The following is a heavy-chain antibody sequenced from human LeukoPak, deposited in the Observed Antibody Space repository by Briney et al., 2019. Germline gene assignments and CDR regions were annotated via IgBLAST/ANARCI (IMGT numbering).Heavy chain of an antibody. CDR3: ARRRAGLLWFGELCYDP. D-gene: IGHD3-10*01. J-gene: IGHJ5*02. V-gene: IGHV4-4*07. CDR1: GGSISSYY. CDR2: IYTSGSN. Sequence: PSETLSLTCTVSGGSISSYYWSWIRQPAGKGLEWIGRIYTSGSNNYNPSLKSRVTMSVDTSKNQFSLKLSSVTAADTAVYYCARRRAGLLWFGELCYDPWGQGTLVTVSS.